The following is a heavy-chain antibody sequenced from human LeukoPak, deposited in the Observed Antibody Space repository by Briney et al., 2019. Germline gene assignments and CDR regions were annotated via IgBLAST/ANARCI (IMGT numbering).Heavy chain of an antibody. Sequence: GGSLRLSCATSGFAFSSFAMGWVRQSPGKGLEWLSTINGGGNTTFYADSVKGRFTISRDNSKNTLYLHMDNLRPDDTAIYYCTKELHVAVAVADYYYFYMDVWGRGTAVTVSS. V-gene: IGHV3-23*01. CDR3: TKELHVAVAVADYYYFYMDV. D-gene: IGHD6-19*01. CDR1: GFAFSSFA. CDR2: INGGGNTT. J-gene: IGHJ6*03.